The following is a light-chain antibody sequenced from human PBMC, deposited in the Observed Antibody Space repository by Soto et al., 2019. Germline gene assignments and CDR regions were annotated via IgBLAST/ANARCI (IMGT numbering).Light chain of an antibody. CDR2: GNS. V-gene: IGLV1-40*01. CDR3: QSYDSSLRV. Sequence: QSVLTQPASVSGAPGQMVTISCTGSSSNIGAGYDVHWYQQLPGTAPKLLIYGNSNRPSGVPDRFSGSKSGTSASLAITGLQAEDEADYYCQSYDSSLRVFGTGTKVTVL. J-gene: IGLJ1*01. CDR1: SSNIGAGYD.